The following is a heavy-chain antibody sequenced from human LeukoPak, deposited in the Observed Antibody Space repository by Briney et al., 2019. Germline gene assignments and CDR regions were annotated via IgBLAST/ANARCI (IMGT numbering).Heavy chain of an antibody. Sequence: GGSLRLSCAASGFTFSSYAMHWVRQAPGKGLEWVAVISYDGSNKYYADSVKGRFTISRDNSKNTLYLQMNSLRAEDTAVYYCARDQGHIAAAGDYYYYGMDVWGQGTTVTVSS. V-gene: IGHV3-30-3*01. CDR1: GFTFSSYA. J-gene: IGHJ6*02. CDR3: ARDQGHIAAAGDYYYYGMDV. CDR2: ISYDGSNK. D-gene: IGHD6-13*01.